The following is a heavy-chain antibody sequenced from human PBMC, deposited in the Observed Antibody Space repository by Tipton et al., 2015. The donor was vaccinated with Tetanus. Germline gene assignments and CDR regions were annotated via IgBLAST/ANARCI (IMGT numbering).Heavy chain of an antibody. CDR3: ARDQARGARGWNYFDY. D-gene: IGHD1-26*01. CDR2: IYSSGST. CDR1: GGSISSGGYY. J-gene: IGHJ4*02. V-gene: IGHV4-31*03. Sequence: TLSLTCTVSGGSISSGGYYWSWIRQRPGKGLEWIGDIYSSGSTYPNPSLKGRVTISVDTSKNQFSLRLNSVTAADTAVYYCARDQARGARGWNYFDYWGLGTLVTVSS.